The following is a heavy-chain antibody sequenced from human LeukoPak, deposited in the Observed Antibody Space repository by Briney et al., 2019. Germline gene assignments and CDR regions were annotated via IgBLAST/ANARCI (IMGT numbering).Heavy chain of an antibody. V-gene: IGHV5-51*01. CDR2: TYPGDSDT. J-gene: IGHJ3*02. Sequence: GESLKISCKGSGYSFTSYWIGWVRQMPGKGLEWMGITYPGDSDTRYSPSFQGQVTISADKSISTAYLQWSSLKASDTAMYYCARQGVGATEFADAFDIWGQGTMVTVSS. D-gene: IGHD1-26*01. CDR1: GYSFTSYW. CDR3: ARQGVGATEFADAFDI.